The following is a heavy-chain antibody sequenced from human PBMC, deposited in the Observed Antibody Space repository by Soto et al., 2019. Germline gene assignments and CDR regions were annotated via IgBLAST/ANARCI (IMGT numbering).Heavy chain of an antibody. D-gene: IGHD3-3*01. CDR1: GYPVTAYY. CDR3: ARGGGVGVAGSAAFDM. CDR2: INPATGAA. V-gene: IGHV1-2*02. Sequence: QLHLVQSGAVVKKPGASVTVSCSASGYPVTAYYMHWVRQAPGRGLEWMGGINPATGAAKSTQTFQGRVPMTRDTSTGTVFMELGGLTSEDPAVFYCARGGGVGVAGSAAFDMWGQGTLVTVSS. J-gene: IGHJ3*02.